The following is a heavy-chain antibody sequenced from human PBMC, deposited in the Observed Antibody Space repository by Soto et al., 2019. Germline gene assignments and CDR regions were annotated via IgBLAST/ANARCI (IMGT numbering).Heavy chain of an antibody. J-gene: IGHJ3*01. Sequence: QVQLVQSGAEVKKPGSSVKVSCEASGGTFSGHAISWVRQAPGQGPEWMGGLITLFGATQHSQNFQVSLTITAETSASKSHMAISGLRFDDTAIYYGSRGPMWGYGFDSWGDGTCVDV. CDR3: SRGPMWGYGFDSWGDGTCVDV. CDR1: GGTFSGHA. V-gene: IGHV1-69*06. CDR2: LITLFGAT. D-gene: IGHD1-7*01.